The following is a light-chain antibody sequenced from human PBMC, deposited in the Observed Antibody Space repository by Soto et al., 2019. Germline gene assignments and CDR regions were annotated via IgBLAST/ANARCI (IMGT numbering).Light chain of an antibody. CDR2: KAS. J-gene: IGKJ1*01. Sequence: DIQMTQSPSTLSASVGDRVTITCRASQSISSWLAWYPQKPGKAPKLLIYKASILESGVPSRFSGSGSGTEFTLTISRLQPDDFATYYCQQYNSYPWTFGQGTKVEIK. CDR1: QSISSW. V-gene: IGKV1-5*03. CDR3: QQYNSYPWT.